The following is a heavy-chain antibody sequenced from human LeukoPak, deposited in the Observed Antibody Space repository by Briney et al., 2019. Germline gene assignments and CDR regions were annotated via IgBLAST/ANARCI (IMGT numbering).Heavy chain of an antibody. D-gene: IGHD2-2*01. CDR2: ISGSGGST. CDR3: ARDPAFDY. J-gene: IGHJ4*02. V-gene: IGHV3-23*01. CDR1: GFTFSSYA. Sequence: PGGSLRLSCAASGFTFSSYAMSWVRQAPGKGLEWVSAISGSGGSTYYADSVKGRFTISRDNAKNSLFLQMNSLSAEDTAVYYCARDPAFDYWGQGTLVTVSS.